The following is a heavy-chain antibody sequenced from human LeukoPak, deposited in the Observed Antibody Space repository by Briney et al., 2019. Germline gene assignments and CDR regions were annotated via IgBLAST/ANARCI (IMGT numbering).Heavy chain of an antibody. CDR1: GFTVSSNY. CDR2: IYSGGST. D-gene: IGHD6-19*01. J-gene: IGHJ1*01. CDR3: ARDRSGYFQN. V-gene: IGHV3-66*01. Sequence: GGSLRLSCAASGFTVSSNYMSWVRQAPGKGLEWVSVIYSGGSTYYADSVKGRFTISRDNSKNTLYLQMTSLRAEYTAVYYSARDRSGYFQNWGQGTLVTVSS.